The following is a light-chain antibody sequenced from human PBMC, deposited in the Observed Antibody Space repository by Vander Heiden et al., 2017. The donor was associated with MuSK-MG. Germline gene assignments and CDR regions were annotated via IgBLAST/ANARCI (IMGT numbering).Light chain of an antibody. CDR1: QSISTW. Sequence: DIQLTQSPSTLSASVGDRVTITCRASQSISTWLAWYQKKPGKAPKLLIYDASSPESGVPSRFSGSGSVTEFTITIRSLQPDDFASYYCHQDSNYLPTFGQGTKLEIK. CDR2: DAS. V-gene: IGKV1-5*01. J-gene: IGKJ2*01. CDR3: HQDSNYLPT.